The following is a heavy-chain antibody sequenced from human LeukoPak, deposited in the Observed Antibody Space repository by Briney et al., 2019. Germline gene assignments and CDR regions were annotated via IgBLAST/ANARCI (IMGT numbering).Heavy chain of an antibody. J-gene: IGHJ4*02. D-gene: IGHD6-13*01. CDR3: TKSGIAAAGSLVYFDY. Sequence: GRSLRLSCAASGFTFSSYGMHWVRQAPGKGLECVAVISYDGSNKYYADSVKGRFTISRDNSKNTLHLQMNSLRAEDTAVYYCTKSGIAAAGSLVYFDYWGQGTLVTASS. V-gene: IGHV3-30*18. CDR1: GFTFSSYG. CDR2: ISYDGSNK.